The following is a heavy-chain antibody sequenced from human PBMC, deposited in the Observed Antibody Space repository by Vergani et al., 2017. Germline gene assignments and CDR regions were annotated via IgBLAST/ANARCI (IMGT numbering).Heavy chain of an antibody. V-gene: IGHV4-38-2*01. CDR2: IYHAGSA. J-gene: IGHJ5*02. CDR3: VGTVALWFGETKDRGWFDP. Sequence: QVQLQESGPGLLKPSETLSLTCSVSGYSITSGFYWGWIRQPPGGGLEWIGSIYHAGSAYYNPSLKSRVTVSVDTSMNQVSLKLNSVTAADTAVYYCVGTVALWFGETKDRGWFDPWGQGTLVTVTS. D-gene: IGHD3-10*01. CDR1: GYSITSGFY.